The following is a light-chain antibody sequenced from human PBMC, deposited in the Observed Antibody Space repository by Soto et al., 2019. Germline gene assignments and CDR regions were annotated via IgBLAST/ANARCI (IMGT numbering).Light chain of an antibody. CDR1: QSVSSSY. CDR2: GAS. J-gene: IGKJ1*01. V-gene: IGKV3-20*01. Sequence: EIVLTQSPGTLSLSPGERATISCRASQSVSSSYLAWYQQKPGQAPRLLIYGASSRATGIPDRFSGSGSGTDFTLSISRLEPEDLAVYYCQQYGSSPWTFGQGTKVEIK. CDR3: QQYGSSPWT.